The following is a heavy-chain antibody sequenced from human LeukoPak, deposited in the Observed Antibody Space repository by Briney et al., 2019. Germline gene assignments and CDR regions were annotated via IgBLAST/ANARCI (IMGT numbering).Heavy chain of an antibody. D-gene: IGHD1-1*01. J-gene: IGHJ4*02. CDR1: GGSFSGYY. Sequence: PPETLSLTCAVYGGSFSGYYWSWIRQPPGKGLEWIGEINHSGSTNYNPSLKSRVTISVDTSKNQFSLKLSSVTAADTAVYYCARGAPENNNWNGGSWGQGTLVTVSS. CDR2: INHSGST. V-gene: IGHV4-34*01. CDR3: ARGAPENNNWNGGS.